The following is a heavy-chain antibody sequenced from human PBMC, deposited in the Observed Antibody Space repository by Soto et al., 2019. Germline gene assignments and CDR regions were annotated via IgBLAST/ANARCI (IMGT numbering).Heavy chain of an antibody. Sequence: PSETLSLTCTVSGGSISSSSYYWGWIRQPPGKGLEWIGSIYYSGSTYYNPSLKSRVTISVDTSKNQFSLKLSSVTAADTAVYYCHRGTTVTTRETWTDYWRQGTLVTVSS. CDR3: HRGTTVTTRETWTDY. CDR1: GGSISSSSYY. CDR2: IYYSGST. J-gene: IGHJ4*02. V-gene: IGHV4-39*01. D-gene: IGHD4-17*01.